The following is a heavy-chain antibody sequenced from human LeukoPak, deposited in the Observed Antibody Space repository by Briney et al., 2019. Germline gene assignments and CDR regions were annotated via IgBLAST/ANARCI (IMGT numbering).Heavy chain of an antibody. V-gene: IGHV1-69*13. CDR2: IIPIFGTA. D-gene: IGHD3-16*02. CDR1: GGTFSSYA. Sequence: ASVKVSCKASGGTFSSYAISWVRQAPGQGLEWMGGIIPIFGTANYAQKFQGRTADESTSTAYMELSSLRSEDTAVYYCARSPWESSPTNNWFDPWGQGTLVTVSS. CDR3: ARSPWESSPTNNWFDP. J-gene: IGHJ5*02.